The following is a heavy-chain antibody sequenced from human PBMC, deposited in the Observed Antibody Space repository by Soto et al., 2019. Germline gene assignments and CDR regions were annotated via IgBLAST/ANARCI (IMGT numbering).Heavy chain of an antibody. V-gene: IGHV3-11*06. J-gene: IGHJ4*02. D-gene: IGHD3-3*01. Sequence: GGSLRLSCAASGFTFSDYYMSWIRQAPGKGLEWVSYISSSSSYTNYADSVKGRFTIYRDNAKNSLYLQMNSLRAEDTAVYYCASQGLSRLLEWQTPFDYWGQGTLVTVSS. CDR1: GFTFSDYY. CDR3: ASQGLSRLLEWQTPFDY. CDR2: ISSSSSYT.